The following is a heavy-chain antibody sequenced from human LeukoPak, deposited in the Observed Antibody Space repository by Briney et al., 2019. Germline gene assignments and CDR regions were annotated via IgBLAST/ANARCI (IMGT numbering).Heavy chain of an antibody. D-gene: IGHD6-13*01. CDR2: IDPSDSYT. Sequence: GESLKISCKGPGYSFTSYWISWVRQMPGKGLEWMGRIDPSDSYTNYSPSFQGHVTISADKSISTAYLQWSSLKASDTAMYYCARHGDGYSSSWYDIDYWGQGTLVTVSS. CDR3: ARHGDGYSSSWYDIDY. J-gene: IGHJ4*02. V-gene: IGHV5-10-1*01. CDR1: GYSFTSYW.